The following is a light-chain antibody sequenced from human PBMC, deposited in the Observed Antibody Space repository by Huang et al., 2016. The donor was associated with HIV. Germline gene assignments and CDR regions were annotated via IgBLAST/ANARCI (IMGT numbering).Light chain of an antibody. Sequence: EIVMMQSPATLSVSPGERATRSCRCSQSVSNNLAWYQQKLGQAPRLLIYGASTRATGIPARFSGSGSGTEFTLTISSLQSEDFAVYYCQQYDKWPLPFGGGTKVEIK. CDR3: QQYDKWPLP. CDR2: GAS. CDR1: QSVSNN. J-gene: IGKJ4*01. V-gene: IGKV3-15*01.